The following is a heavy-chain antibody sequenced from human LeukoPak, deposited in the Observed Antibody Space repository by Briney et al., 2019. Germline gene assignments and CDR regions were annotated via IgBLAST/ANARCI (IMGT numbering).Heavy chain of an antibody. CDR1: GYTFIDYY. CDR3: ARDLDTSMVGNWLDP. Sequence: GASVKVSCKTSGYTFIDYYLHWVRQAPGQGLEWMGWINPNSGGTNYAQKFQGRVTMTRNTSITTAFMELSWLRSDDTAVYYCARDLDTSMVGNWLDPWGQGTLVTVSS. J-gene: IGHJ5*02. CDR2: INPNSGGT. V-gene: IGHV1-2*02. D-gene: IGHD5-18*01.